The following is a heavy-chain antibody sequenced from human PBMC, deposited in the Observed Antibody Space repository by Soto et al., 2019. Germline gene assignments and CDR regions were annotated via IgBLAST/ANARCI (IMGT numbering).Heavy chain of an antibody. D-gene: IGHD2-2*01. Sequence: ASVKVSCKASGYTFTSYGISWVRQAPGQGLEWMGWISAYNGNTNYAQKLQGRVTMTTDTSTSTAYMELRSLRSDDTAVYYCARYCSSTSCYEDYYYGMDVWGQGTTVTVSS. CDR1: GYTFTSYG. CDR2: ISAYNGNT. V-gene: IGHV1-18*01. J-gene: IGHJ6*02. CDR3: ARYCSSTSCYEDYYYGMDV.